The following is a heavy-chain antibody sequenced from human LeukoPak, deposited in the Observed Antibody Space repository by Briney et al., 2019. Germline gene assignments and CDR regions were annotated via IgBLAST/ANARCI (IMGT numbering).Heavy chain of an antibody. Sequence: GGSLRLSCAASGFTFSSYAMNWVRQAPGKGLEWVSSISGSGGSIYYADSVKGRFTISRDNSKNTLYLQMSSLRVEDTAIYYCARRPYAGAFDIWGQGTMVTVSS. CDR1: GFTFSSYA. D-gene: IGHD4-17*01. CDR3: ARRPYAGAFDI. J-gene: IGHJ3*02. V-gene: IGHV3-23*01. CDR2: ISGSGGSI.